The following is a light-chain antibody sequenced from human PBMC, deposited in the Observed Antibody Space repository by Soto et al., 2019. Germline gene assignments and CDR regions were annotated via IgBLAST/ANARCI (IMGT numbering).Light chain of an antibody. CDR3: QQSYSTPRT. CDR1: QSIRNY. Sequence: DIKMTQSPSSLSASVGDRVTITCRASQSIRNYLNWYQQKPGKAPKLLMYAASSLQSGVPSRFGGSGSGTDFTLTISSLQPEDFATFYSQQSYSTPRTFGQGTKVEIK. V-gene: IGKV1-39*01. J-gene: IGKJ1*01. CDR2: AAS.